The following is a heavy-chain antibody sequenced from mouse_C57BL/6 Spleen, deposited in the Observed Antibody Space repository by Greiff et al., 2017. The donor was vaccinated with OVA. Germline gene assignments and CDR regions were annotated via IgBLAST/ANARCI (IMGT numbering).Heavy chain of an antibody. CDR3: ARAGGPITTVVGFDY. CDR1: GYTFTSYW. J-gene: IGHJ2*01. D-gene: IGHD1-1*01. CDR2: IYPGSGST. Sequence: QVQLQQPGAELVKPGASVKMSCKASGYTFTSYWITWVKQRPGQGLEWIGDIYPGSGSTNYNEKFKSKATLTVDTSSSTAYMQRSSLTSEDSAVYYCARAGGPITTVVGFDYWGQGTTLTVSS. V-gene: IGHV1-55*01.